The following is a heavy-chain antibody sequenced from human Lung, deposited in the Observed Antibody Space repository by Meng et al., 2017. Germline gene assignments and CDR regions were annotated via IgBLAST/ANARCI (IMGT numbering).Heavy chain of an antibody. CDR1: GYSFTAYY. V-gene: IGHV1-2*06. D-gene: IGHD6-13*01. CDR3: ARDENISAAGKLFGDY. J-gene: IGHJ4*02. Sequence: QLPLVRVGAEVKQPGAAVKFSCNPSGYSFTAYYIPWVRQTPGQALEWMGLIDPNSGVTEYAHKFHGRVTMTGDTSISTAYMELRRLTSDDTAVYYCARDENISAAGKLFGDYWGQGTLVTVSS. CDR2: IDPNSGVT.